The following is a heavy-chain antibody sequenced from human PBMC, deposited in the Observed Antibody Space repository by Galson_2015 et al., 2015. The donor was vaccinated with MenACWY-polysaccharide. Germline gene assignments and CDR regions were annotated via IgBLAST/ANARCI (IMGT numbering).Heavy chain of an antibody. CDR2: ISASAATI. V-gene: IGHV3-23*01. J-gene: IGHJ6*02. CDR3: ARDYCSRTSCDGLDV. Sequence: SLRLSCAASGFTFSSYAMSWVRQAPGKGLEWVTGISASAATIYYAESVKGRFSISRDNSKNTMYVQMNDLRAEDTATYYCARDYCSRTSCDGLDVWGQGTTVTVSS. D-gene: IGHD2-2*01. CDR1: GFTFSSYA.